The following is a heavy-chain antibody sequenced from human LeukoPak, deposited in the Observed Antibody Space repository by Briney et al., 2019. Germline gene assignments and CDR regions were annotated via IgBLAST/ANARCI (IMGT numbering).Heavy chain of an antibody. J-gene: IGHJ4*02. D-gene: IGHD3-3*01. Sequence: PGRSLRLACAAARSTVDDYGMSWLRHGPGKGLEWVSGINWNGGNTGYADYVKGRFTIFRDNAKNSVYLEMDRLRAEDTAVYYCARDLLLGVVLNRFFDYWGQGTLVTVSS. V-gene: IGHV3-20*04. CDR2: INWNGGNT. CDR3: ARDLLLGVVLNRFFDY. CDR1: RSTVDDYG.